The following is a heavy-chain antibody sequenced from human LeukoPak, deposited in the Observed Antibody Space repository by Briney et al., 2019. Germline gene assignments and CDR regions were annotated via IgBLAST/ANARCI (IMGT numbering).Heavy chain of an antibody. D-gene: IGHD6-19*01. CDR2: ISAFNGNT. Sequence: SVTVTCMASGYTFTSYGSNWVGQAPGQGLEGMGWISAFNGNTNYAQKLQGRVTLTTDKSTRTACMDRRRLRSDDTAGYYCAGQSNGWTFFDYWGQGTLVTVSS. V-gene: IGHV1-18*01. CDR1: GYTFTSYG. CDR3: AGQSNGWTFFDY. J-gene: IGHJ4*02.